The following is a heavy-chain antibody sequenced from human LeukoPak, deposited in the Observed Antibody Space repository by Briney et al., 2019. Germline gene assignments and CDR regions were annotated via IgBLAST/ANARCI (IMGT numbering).Heavy chain of an antibody. J-gene: IGHJ4*02. V-gene: IGHV4-59*01. Sequence: SETLSLTCTVSGGSLSSYYWSWIRQPPGKGLEWIGYIYYTGSTDYNPSLKSRVTISVDTSKNQFSLKLSSVTAADTAVYYCARSLHIWGSYRSFEYWGQGTLVTVSS. CDR3: ARSLHIWGSYRSFEY. CDR2: IYYTGST. D-gene: IGHD3-16*02. CDR1: GGSLSSYY.